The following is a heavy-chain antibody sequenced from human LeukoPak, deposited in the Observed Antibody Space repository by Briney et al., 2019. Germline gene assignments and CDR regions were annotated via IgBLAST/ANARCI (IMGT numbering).Heavy chain of an antibody. CDR3: AKDRGVFKQLVKDYFDY. CDR2: IRHDGSNK. Sequence: GGSLRLSCAASGFPFSSYGMHWVRQAPGKGLEWVAFIRHDGSNKYYADSVKGRFTISRDNSKNTLYLQMNSLRAEDTAVYYCAKDRGVFKQLVKDYFDYWGQGTLVTVSS. CDR1: GFPFSSYG. J-gene: IGHJ4*02. V-gene: IGHV3-30*02. D-gene: IGHD6-13*01.